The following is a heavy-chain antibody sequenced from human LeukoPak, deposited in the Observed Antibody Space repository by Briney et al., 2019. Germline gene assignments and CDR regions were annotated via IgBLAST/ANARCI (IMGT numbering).Heavy chain of an antibody. D-gene: IGHD3-3*01. CDR1: GFTFSSYW. CDR3: ARSGSYYYYYYMDV. CDR2: IKQDGSEK. J-gene: IGHJ6*03. V-gene: IGHV3-7*01. Sequence: PGGSLRLSCAASGFTFSSYWMSWVRQAPGKGLEWVANIKQDGSEKYYVDPVKGRFTISRDNAKNSLYLQMNSLRAEDTAVYYCARSGSYYYYYYMDVWGKGTTVTVSS.